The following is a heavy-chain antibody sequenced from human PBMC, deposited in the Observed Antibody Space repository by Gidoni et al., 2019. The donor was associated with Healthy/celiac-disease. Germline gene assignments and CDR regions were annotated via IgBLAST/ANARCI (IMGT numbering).Heavy chain of an antibody. CDR3: ARDFPPPGEHLLVNWFDP. CDR2: IKQDGSEK. V-gene: IGHV3-7*01. Sequence: LVESGGGLVQPGGSLRLSCAASGFTFSSYWMSWVRQAPGKGLEWVANIKQDGSEKYYVDSVKGRFTISRDNAKNSLYLQMNSLRAEDTAVYYCARDFPPPGEHLLVNWFDPWGQGTLVTVSS. J-gene: IGHJ5*02. D-gene: IGHD2-15*01. CDR1: GFTFSSYW.